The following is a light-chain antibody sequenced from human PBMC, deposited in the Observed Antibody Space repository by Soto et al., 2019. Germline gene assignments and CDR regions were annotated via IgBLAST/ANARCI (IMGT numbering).Light chain of an antibody. CDR2: GAA. CDR3: QQYGSLSWT. CDR1: QNVDSNY. J-gene: IGKJ1*01. Sequence: EVVLSPSAGTLSLSPSEGAALSPSASQNVDSNYLAWYQQKTGQAPRIILFGAAGRATGIPDRFSGSGSGTEFTLTISRMEAEDFVVDYCQQYGSLSWTFGQGTKVDI. V-gene: IGKV3-20*01.